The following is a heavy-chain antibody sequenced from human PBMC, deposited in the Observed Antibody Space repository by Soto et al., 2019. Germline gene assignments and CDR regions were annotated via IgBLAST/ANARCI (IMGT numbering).Heavy chain of an antibody. J-gene: IGHJ4*02. V-gene: IGHV3-48*02. Sequence: GGSLRLSCAASGLTFSSYSMNWVRQAPGKGLEWVSYISSSSTIYYADSVKGRFTISRDNAKNSLYLQMNSLRDEDTAVYYCARGRWFGELPIDYWGQGTQVTV. CDR2: ISSSSTI. CDR1: GLTFSSYS. CDR3: ARGRWFGELPIDY. D-gene: IGHD3-10*01.